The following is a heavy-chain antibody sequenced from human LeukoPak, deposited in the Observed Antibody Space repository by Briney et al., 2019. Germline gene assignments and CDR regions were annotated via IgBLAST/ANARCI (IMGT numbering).Heavy chain of an antibody. CDR3: ARAPPMVRGVTKSNWFDP. J-gene: IGHJ5*02. CDR1: GYTFTGYY. CDR2: INPHSGGT. Sequence: ASVKVSCKASGYTFTGYYIYWVRQAPGQGLEWMGWINPHSGGTDYAQKFQGRVTMTTDTSTSTVYMELSSLRSEDTAVYYCARAPPMVRGVTKSNWFDPWGQGTLVTVSS. V-gene: IGHV1-2*02. D-gene: IGHD3-10*01.